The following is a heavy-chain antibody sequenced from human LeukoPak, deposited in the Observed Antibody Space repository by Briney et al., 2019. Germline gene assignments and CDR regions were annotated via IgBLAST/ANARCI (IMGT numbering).Heavy chain of an antibody. CDR3: ARGVQEGFLEWVGDY. CDR1: GFTFSSYS. Sequence: GGSLRLSCAASGFTFSSYSMNWVRQAPGKGLEWVSHISNTSSTIYNADSVKGRFTISRDNAKNSVYLQMNSLRAEDTAVYYCARGVQEGFLEWVGDYWGQGTLVIVSS. J-gene: IGHJ4*02. V-gene: IGHV3-48*01. CDR2: ISNTSSTI. D-gene: IGHD3-3*01.